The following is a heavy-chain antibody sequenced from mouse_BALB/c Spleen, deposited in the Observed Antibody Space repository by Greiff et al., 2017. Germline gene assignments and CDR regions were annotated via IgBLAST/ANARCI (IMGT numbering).Heavy chain of an antibody. J-gene: IGHJ2*01. Sequence: EVMLVESGGGLVKPGGSLKLSCAASGFTFSSYAMSWVRQTPEKRLEWVATISSGGSYTYYPDSVKGRFTISRDNAKNTLYLQMSSLRSEDTAMYYCARAGNYAYYCDYWGQGTTLTVSS. CDR3: ARAGNYAYYCDY. CDR2: ISSGGSYT. V-gene: IGHV5-9-1*01. D-gene: IGHD1-1*02. CDR1: GFTFSSYA.